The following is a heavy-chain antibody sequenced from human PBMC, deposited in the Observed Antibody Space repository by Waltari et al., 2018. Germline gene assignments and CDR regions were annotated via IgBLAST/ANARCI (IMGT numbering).Heavy chain of an antibody. Sequence: QVQLGQSRAEVKKPGSTVKVSCKASGGTSTSYVMCWVRQAPGQGLEWMGGIIPIFGTANYAQKFQGRVTITADESTSTAYMELSSLRSEDTAVYYCAREARGSYDYWGQGTLVTVSS. V-gene: IGHV1-69*01. D-gene: IGHD1-26*01. CDR1: GGTSTSYV. CDR3: AREARGSYDY. CDR2: IIPIFGTA. J-gene: IGHJ4*02.